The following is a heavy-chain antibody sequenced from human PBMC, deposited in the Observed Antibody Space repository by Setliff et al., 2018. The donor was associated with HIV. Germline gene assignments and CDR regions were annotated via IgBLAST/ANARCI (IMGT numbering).Heavy chain of an antibody. CDR3: ARRHTFGAGRDYYYYYAVDV. D-gene: IGHD6-19*01. Sequence: SETLSLTCVVSGGSISSGGWWTWVRQPPGKGLEWIGEIYHSGNTNYNPSLKSRLSISVDKSKNQFSLKLSSVTAADTVLYYCARRHTFGAGRDYYYYYAVDVWGQGTTVTVSS. CDR1: GGSISSGGW. J-gene: IGHJ6*02. V-gene: IGHV4-4*02. CDR2: IYHSGNT.